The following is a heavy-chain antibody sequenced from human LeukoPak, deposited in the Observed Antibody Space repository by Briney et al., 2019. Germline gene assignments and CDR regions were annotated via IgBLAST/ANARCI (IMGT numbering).Heavy chain of an antibody. CDR2: INSDGSST. CDR3: ARGKLRFLEWSPVDY. D-gene: IGHD3-3*01. V-gene: IGHV3-74*01. J-gene: IGHJ4*02. CDR1: GFTFSSYW. Sequence: GGSLRLSCAASGFTFSSYWMHWVRQAPGKGLVWVSRINSDGSSTSYADSVKGRFTISRDNAKNSLYLQMNSLRAEDTAVYYCARGKLRFLEWSPVDYWGQGTLVTVSS.